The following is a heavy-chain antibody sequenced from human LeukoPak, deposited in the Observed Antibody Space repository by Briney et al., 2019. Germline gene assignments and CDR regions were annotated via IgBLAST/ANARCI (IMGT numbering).Heavy chain of an antibody. CDR2: IYYSGST. CDR3: ARGLVVPAAIRAFDI. CDR1: GGSISSHY. Sequence: SETLSLTCTVSGGSISSHYWSWIRQPPGKGLEWIGYIYYSGSTNYNPSLKSRVTISVDTSKNQFSLKLSSVTAADTAVYYCARGLVVPAAIRAFDIWGQGTMVTVSS. V-gene: IGHV4-59*11. J-gene: IGHJ3*02. D-gene: IGHD2-2*01.